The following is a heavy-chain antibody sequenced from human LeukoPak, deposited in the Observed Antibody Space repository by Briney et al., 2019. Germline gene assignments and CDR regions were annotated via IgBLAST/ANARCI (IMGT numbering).Heavy chain of an antibody. CDR1: GYTFTSYD. D-gene: IGHD6-13*01. Sequence: GASVKVSCKASGYTFTSYDINWVRQAPGQGLEWMGWMNPNSGNTGYAQKFQGRVTITRNTSISTAYMELSSLRSEDTAVYYCARGLSSSWYRIGYWGQGTLVTVSS. V-gene: IGHV1-8*01. J-gene: IGHJ4*02. CDR2: MNPNSGNT. CDR3: ARGLSSSWYRIGY.